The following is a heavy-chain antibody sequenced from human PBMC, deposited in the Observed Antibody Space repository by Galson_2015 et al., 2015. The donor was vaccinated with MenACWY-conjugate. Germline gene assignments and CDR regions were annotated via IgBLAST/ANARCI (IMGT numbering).Heavy chain of an antibody. CDR3: AKGHIAMVGRYFHH. CDR1: GFTFSTYG. J-gene: IGHJ1*01. CDR2: ISFDGSKK. Sequence: SLRLSCAASGFTFSTYGMHWVRQAPGKGLEWLSIISFDGSKKYYGESVKGRFTISRDDSKNTLFLQLNSLTPDDTAVYYCAKGHIAMVGRYFHHWGQGTLVTVTS. V-gene: IGHV3-30*18. D-gene: IGHD6-19*01.